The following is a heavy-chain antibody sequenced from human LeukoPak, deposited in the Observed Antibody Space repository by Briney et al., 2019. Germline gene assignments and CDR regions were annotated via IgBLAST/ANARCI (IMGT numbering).Heavy chain of an antibody. Sequence: ASVKDSCKASRGTFSSYAISWVRQAPGQGLAWMGRIITILGIAKYAQKFQGRVTITADKTTSTAYMELSSLRSEDTAVYYCATKGGSYCSGGSCYDYWGQGTLVTVSS. D-gene: IGHD2-15*01. CDR2: IITILGIA. CDR3: ATKGGSYCSGGSCYDY. V-gene: IGHV1-69*04. J-gene: IGHJ4*02. CDR1: RGTFSSYA.